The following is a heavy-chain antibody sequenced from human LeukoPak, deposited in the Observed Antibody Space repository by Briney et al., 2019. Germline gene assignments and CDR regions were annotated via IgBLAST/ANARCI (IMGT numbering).Heavy chain of an antibody. J-gene: IGHJ6*03. Sequence: SETLSLTCTVSRYSISSGYYWGWIRQPPGKGLEWIGSIYHSGSTYYNPSLKSRVTISVDTSKNQFSLKLSSVTAADTAVYYCIRWEQNYYYYYYMDVWGKGTTVTVSS. CDR1: RYSISSGYY. CDR2: IYHSGST. D-gene: IGHD4-23*01. V-gene: IGHV4-38-2*02. CDR3: IRWEQNYYYYYYMDV.